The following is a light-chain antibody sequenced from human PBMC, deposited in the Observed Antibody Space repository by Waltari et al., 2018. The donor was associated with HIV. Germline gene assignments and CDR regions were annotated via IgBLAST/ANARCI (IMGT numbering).Light chain of an antibody. CDR2: GAS. CDR3: QQYKNWPWT. CDR1: QSVSRN. J-gene: IGKJ1*01. Sequence: EIVMTQSPVTLSVSPGERATLSCRASQSVSRNLAWYQQKPGRTPRLLIYGASTRATGVAARFSGSGSGTQFTLTISSLQSEDFAVYYCQQYKNWPWTFGQGTKVEIK. V-gene: IGKV3-15*01.